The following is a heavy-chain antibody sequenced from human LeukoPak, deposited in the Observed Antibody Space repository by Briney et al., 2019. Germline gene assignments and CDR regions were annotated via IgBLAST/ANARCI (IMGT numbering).Heavy chain of an antibody. Sequence: GGSLRLSCAASGFTFSSYAMSWVRQAPGKGLEWVSAISGSGGSTYYADSVKGRFTISRDNSKNTLYLQMNSLRAEDTAVYYCAKVGHWWENLGEARFDPWGQGTLVTVSS. CDR1: GFTFSSYA. J-gene: IGHJ5*02. V-gene: IGHV3-23*01. CDR2: ISGSGGST. D-gene: IGHD3-10*01. CDR3: AKVGHWWENLGEARFDP.